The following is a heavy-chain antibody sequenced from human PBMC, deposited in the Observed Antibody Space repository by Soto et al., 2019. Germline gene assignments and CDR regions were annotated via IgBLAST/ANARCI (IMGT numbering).Heavy chain of an antibody. CDR3: VRASGNYFFDY. CDR1: GFTFSNYW. Sequence: EVQLVESGGGLVQPGGSVRLSCAVSGFTFSNYWMHWVRQAPGKGLVWVSRIKSDGSITTYADSVKGRFTISRDNAKNTLYLQMNNVRAEDTAVYYCVRASGNYFFDYWGQGTLVTVSS. J-gene: IGHJ4*02. CDR2: IKSDGSIT. V-gene: IGHV3-74*01. D-gene: IGHD1-26*01.